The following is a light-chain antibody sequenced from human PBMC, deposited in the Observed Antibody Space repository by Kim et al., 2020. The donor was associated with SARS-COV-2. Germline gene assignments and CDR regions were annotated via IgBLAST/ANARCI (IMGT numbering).Light chain of an antibody. Sequence: SYELTQPPSVSVSPGQTASITCSGDKLGDKYACWYQQKPGQSPVLVIHQDSKRPSGIPERFSGSNSGNTATLTISGTQAMDEADYYCQAWDSSTVGFGGG. CDR3: QAWDSSTVG. J-gene: IGLJ2*01. V-gene: IGLV3-1*01. CDR1: KLGDKY. CDR2: QDS.